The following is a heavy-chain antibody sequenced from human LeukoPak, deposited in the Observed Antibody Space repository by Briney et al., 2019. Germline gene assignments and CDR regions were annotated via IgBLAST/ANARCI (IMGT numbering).Heavy chain of an antibody. V-gene: IGHV4-39*01. D-gene: IGHD3-10*01. CDR1: GGSISSSNW. CDR2: IYYSGST. CDR3: ARHADYYGSGSYGEPGDYYYMDV. J-gene: IGHJ6*03. Sequence: PLETLSLTCAVSGGSISSSNWWGWVRQPPGKGLEWIGSIYYSGSTYYNPSLKSRVTISVDTSKNQFSLKLSSVTAADTAVYYCARHADYYGSGSYGEPGDYYYMDVWGKGTTVTVSS.